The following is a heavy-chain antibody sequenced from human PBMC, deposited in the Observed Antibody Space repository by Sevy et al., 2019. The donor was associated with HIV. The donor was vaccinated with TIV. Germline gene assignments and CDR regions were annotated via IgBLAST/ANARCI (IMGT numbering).Heavy chain of an antibody. D-gene: IGHD3-10*01. V-gene: IGHV3-7*01. CDR3: ARGAPLYYSGSGSYLVH. CDR1: GFTFSSYW. J-gene: IGHJ4*02. Sequence: GGSLRLSCAASGFTFSSYWMNWVRQAPGKGLEWVANIKQDGSEKYYVDSVKGRFTISRDNAKNSLYLQMNRLRAEDTAVYYSARGAPLYYSGSGSYLVHWGQGTLVTVSS. CDR2: IKQDGSEK.